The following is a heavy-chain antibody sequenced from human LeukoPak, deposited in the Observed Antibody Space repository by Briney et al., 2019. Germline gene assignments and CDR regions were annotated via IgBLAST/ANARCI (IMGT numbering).Heavy chain of an antibody. CDR1: EFSVGSNY. J-gene: IGHJ6*03. CDR2: IYSGGST. V-gene: IGHV3-66*04. Sequence: GGSLRLSCAASEFSVGSNYMTWVRQAPGKGLEWVSLIYSGGSTYYADSVKGRFTISRDNSKNAVFLQMNSLRAEDTAVYYCAKQPDYYYYMDVWGKGTTVTVSS. CDR3: AKQPDYYYYMDV.